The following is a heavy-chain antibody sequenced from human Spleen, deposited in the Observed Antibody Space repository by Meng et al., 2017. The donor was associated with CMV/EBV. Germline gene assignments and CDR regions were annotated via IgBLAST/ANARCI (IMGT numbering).Heavy chain of an antibody. CDR1: GYTFTGYY. V-gene: IGHV1-2*02. D-gene: IGHD2-21*02. J-gene: IGHJ4*02. Sequence: QGQVVQSGAEVKKPGASVKVSCKASGYTFTGYYMHWVRQAPGQGLEWMGWINPNSGGTNYAQKFQGRVTMTRDTSISTAYMELSRLRSDDTAVYYCARDRIDCGGDCSARVYWGQGTLVTVSS. CDR3: ARDRIDCGGDCSARVY. CDR2: INPNSGGT.